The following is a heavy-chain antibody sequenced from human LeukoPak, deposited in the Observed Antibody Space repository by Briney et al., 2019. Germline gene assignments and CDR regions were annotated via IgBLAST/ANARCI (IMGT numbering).Heavy chain of an antibody. V-gene: IGHV3-23*01. CDR3: AKAPRVRVYFDY. D-gene: IGHD1-1*01. CDR2: ISGSGGST. J-gene: IGHJ4*02. Sequence: GGSLRLSCAASGFTFSSYATSWVRQAPGKGLEWVSAISGSGGSTYYADSVKGRFTISRDNSKNTLYLQMNSLRAEDTAVYYCAKAPRVRVYFDYWGQGTLVTVSS. CDR1: GFTFSSYA.